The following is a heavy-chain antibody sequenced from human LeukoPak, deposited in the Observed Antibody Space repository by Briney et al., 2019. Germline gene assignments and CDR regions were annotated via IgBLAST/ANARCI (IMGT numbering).Heavy chain of an antibody. CDR3: ARGRGYYYDSGGYLEYFQH. Sequence: ASVKVSCKASGYTFTSYDINWVRQATGQGLEWMGWMNPNSGNTGYAQKFQGRVTITRNTSISTAYMELSSLRSEDTAVYYCARGRGYYYDSGGYLEYFQHWGQGTLVTVSS. CDR1: GYTFTSYD. CDR2: MNPNSGNT. V-gene: IGHV1-8*03. D-gene: IGHD3-22*01. J-gene: IGHJ1*01.